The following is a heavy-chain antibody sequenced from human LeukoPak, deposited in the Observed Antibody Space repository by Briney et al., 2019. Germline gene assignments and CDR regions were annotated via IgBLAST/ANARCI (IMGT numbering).Heavy chain of an antibody. Sequence: ASVKVSCKASGYTFTGYYMHWVRQAPGQGLEWMGWINPNSGGTNYAQKLQGRVTMTTDTSTSTAYMELRSLRSDDTAVYYCARVRPHTIFGVVIIPKYYFDYWGQGTLVTVSS. CDR3: ARVRPHTIFGVVIIPKYYFDY. CDR1: GYTFTGYY. J-gene: IGHJ4*02. CDR2: INPNSGGT. D-gene: IGHD3-3*01. V-gene: IGHV1-2*02.